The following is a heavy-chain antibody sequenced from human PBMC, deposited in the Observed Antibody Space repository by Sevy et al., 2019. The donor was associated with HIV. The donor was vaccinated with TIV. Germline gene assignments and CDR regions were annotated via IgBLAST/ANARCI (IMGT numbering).Heavy chain of an antibody. D-gene: IGHD3-10*01. CDR2: VSWNGRSL. Sequence: GGSLRLSCVTSGFTFDDHGMHWVREIPGKGLEWVSGVSWNGRSLGYADTLKGRFIISRDNAKKSVSLQMNSLRTEETALYYCARDAGTGGSYMGYYFGMDVWGQGITVTVSS. J-gene: IGHJ6*02. CDR1: GFTFDDHG. V-gene: IGHV3-9*01. CDR3: ARDAGTGGSYMGYYFGMDV.